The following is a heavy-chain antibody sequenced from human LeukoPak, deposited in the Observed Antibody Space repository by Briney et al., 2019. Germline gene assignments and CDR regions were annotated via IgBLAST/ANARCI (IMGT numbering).Heavy chain of an antibody. V-gene: IGHV3-48*03. CDR2: IGSSGSTI. D-gene: IGHD6-13*01. CDR1: GFTFSSYE. J-gene: IGHJ6*02. CDR3: AREGAAAGGYYYGMDV. Sequence: PGGSLRLSCAASGFTFSSYEMNWVRRAPGKGLEWVSYIGSSGSTIYYADSVKGRFTISRDNAKNSLYLQMNSLRAEDTAVYYCAREGAAAGGYYYGMDVWGQGTTVTVAS.